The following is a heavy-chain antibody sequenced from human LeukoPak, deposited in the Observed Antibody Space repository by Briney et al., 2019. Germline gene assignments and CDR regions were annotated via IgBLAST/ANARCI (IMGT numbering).Heavy chain of an antibody. CDR1: GFTFHTSA. D-gene: IGHD3-3*01. CDR3: AAQRGASLHDFWSTRLFDP. V-gene: IGHV1-58*02. J-gene: IGHJ5*02. CDR2: IVLGSGNT. Sequence: SVKVSCKXSGFTFHTSAMQWVRQARGQRLEWIGWIVLGSGNTVYSHKFHDRVIITRDMSTSTVYMELDSLGSEDTAVYYCAAQRGASLHDFWSTRLFDPWGPGTLVTVSS.